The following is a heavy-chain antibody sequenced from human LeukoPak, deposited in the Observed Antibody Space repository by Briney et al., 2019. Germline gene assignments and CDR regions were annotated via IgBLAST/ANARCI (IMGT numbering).Heavy chain of an antibody. CDR1: GGSSSSYY. Sequence: SETLSLTCSVSGGSSSSYYWNWIRQRAGKGLEWIGRVFNTGTTNYNPSLKSRVTMSLDTSKSQFSLSLSSVTAADTAIYWCAKSGDFYFGMDIWGQGTTVTVSS. CDR2: VFNTGTT. J-gene: IGHJ6*02. CDR3: AKSGDFYFGMDI. V-gene: IGHV4-4*07. D-gene: IGHD2-15*01.